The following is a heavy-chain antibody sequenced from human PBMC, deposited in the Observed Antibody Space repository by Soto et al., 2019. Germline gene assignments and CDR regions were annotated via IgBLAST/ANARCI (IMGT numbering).Heavy chain of an antibody. Sequence: ASVKVSCKASGGTFSSYAISWVRQAPGQGLEWMGGIIPIFGTANYAQKFQGRVTITADESTSTAYMELSSLRSEDTAVYYCERDISGWYWGYFDSWGQGTLVTVSS. D-gene: IGHD6-19*01. CDR2: IIPIFGTA. V-gene: IGHV1-69*13. CDR1: GGTFSSYA. J-gene: IGHJ4*02. CDR3: ERDISGWYWGYFDS.